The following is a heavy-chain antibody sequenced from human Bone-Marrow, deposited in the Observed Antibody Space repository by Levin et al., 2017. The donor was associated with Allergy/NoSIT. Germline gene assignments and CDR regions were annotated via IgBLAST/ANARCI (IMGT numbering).Heavy chain of an antibody. CDR1: GFTFSSYT. V-gene: IGHV3-21*01. Sequence: KAGGSLRLSCAASGFTFSSYTMNWVRQAPGKGLEWVSSITRINNNVYYADSLKGRFTISRDNAKDSLYLYINSLRAEDTAVYYCARDRGGGDYYYGMDVWGQGTTVTVSS. J-gene: IGHJ6*02. CDR3: ARDRGGGDYYYGMDV. CDR2: ITRINNNV. D-gene: IGHD3-10*01.